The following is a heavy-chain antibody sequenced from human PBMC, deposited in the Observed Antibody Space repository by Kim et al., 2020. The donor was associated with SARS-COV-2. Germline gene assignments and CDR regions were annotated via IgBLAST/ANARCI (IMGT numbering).Heavy chain of an antibody. Sequence: GESLKISCKGSGYSFTSYWIGWVRQMPGKGLEWMGIIYPGDSDTRYSPSFQGQVTISADKSIGTAYLQWSSLKASDTAMYYCARPYERSAYYYGSGSYVYWGQGTLVTVSS. V-gene: IGHV5-51*01. J-gene: IGHJ4*02. CDR3: ARPYERSAYYYGSGSYVY. D-gene: IGHD3-10*01. CDR1: GYSFTSYW. CDR2: IYPGDSDT.